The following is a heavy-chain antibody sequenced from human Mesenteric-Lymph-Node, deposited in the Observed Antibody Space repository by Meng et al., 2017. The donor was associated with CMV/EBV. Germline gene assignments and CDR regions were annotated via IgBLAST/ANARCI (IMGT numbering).Heavy chain of an antibody. CDR2: IYSGGST. V-gene: IGHV3-53*01. Sequence: GESLKISCADSGFMFTSNWMSWVRQAPGKGLEWVSVIYSGGSTYYADSVKGRFTISRDNSKNTLYLQMNSLRAEDTAVYYCAREGSTLHYGMDVWGQGTTVTVSS. J-gene: IGHJ6*02. D-gene: IGHD2-2*01. CDR3: AREGSTLHYGMDV. CDR1: GFMFTSNW.